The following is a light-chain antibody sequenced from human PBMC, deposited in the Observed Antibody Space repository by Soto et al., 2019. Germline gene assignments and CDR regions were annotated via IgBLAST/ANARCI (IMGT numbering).Light chain of an antibody. V-gene: IGLV1-44*01. Sequence: QSVLTQPPSASGTPGQRVTISCSGGSSNIGRNPVNWYLQLPGTAPKLLIYTNDRRPSGVPDRVSASKSGTSASLTISGLQSEDEADYYCATWDDSPYGMVFGGGTKLTVL. CDR3: ATWDDSPYGMV. CDR2: TND. CDR1: SSNIGRNP. J-gene: IGLJ2*01.